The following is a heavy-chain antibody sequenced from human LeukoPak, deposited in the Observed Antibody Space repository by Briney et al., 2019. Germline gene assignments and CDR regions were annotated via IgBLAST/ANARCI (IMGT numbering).Heavy chain of an antibody. J-gene: IGHJ4*02. Sequence: GGSLRLSCAASGFSFRTYPMHWVRQAPGKGLEWVAVISTDVRDKKYADSVKGRFTISRDNSKNTLDLQMNSLRPEDTAVFYCARDWEIASAVYFFDYWGQGTVVTVSS. D-gene: IGHD6-13*01. CDR1: GFSFRTYP. V-gene: IGHV3-30*04. CDR3: ARDWEIASAVYFFDY. CDR2: ISTDVRDK.